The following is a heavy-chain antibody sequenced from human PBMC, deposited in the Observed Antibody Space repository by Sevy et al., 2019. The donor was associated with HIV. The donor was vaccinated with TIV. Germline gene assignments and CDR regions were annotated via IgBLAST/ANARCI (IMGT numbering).Heavy chain of an antibody. CDR2: ISGSGGST. CDR3: AKDSPTVDDPFYWFDS. D-gene: IGHD4-17*01. V-gene: IGHV3-23*01. Sequence: GGSLRLSCAASGFTFSSYAMSWVRQAPGKGLEWVSAISGSGGSTYYADSVKGRFTISRDNSKNTLYLQMNSLRAEDTAVYYCAKDSPTVDDPFYWFDSWGQGTLVTVSS. CDR1: GFTFSSYA. J-gene: IGHJ5*01.